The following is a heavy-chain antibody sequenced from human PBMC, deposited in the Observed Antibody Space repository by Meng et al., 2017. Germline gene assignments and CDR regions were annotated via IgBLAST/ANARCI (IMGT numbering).Heavy chain of an antibody. CDR2: ISAYNGNT. Sequence: ASVKVSCKASGYAFTSYGISWVRQAPGQGLEWMGWISAYNGNTNYAQKLQGRVTMTRNTSTRTAYMELRSLRSDDTAVYYCARERAPYEEGTFDSWGQGTMVTVSS. D-gene: IGHD3-22*01. V-gene: IGHV1-18*01. CDR1: GYAFTSYG. J-gene: IGHJ3*02. CDR3: ARERAPYEEGTFDS.